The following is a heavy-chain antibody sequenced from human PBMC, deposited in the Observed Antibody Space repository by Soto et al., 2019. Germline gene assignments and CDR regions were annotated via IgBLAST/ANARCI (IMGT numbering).Heavy chain of an antibody. CDR3: AKHAAAAAPDY. Sequence: EVQLLESGGGLVQPGGSLRLSCAASGFTFSSYAMSWDRQAPGKGLEWVSLISGSGGGTYYADSVKGRFTHSRDNSKSTWYLQLNSLRAEDTAVYYCAKHAAAAAPDYWGQGTLVTVSS. J-gene: IGHJ4*02. V-gene: IGHV3-23*01. CDR2: ISGSGGGT. D-gene: IGHD6-13*01. CDR1: GFTFSSYA.